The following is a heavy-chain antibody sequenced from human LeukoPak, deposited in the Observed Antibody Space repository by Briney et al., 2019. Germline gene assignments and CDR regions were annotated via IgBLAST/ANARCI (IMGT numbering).Heavy chain of an antibody. Sequence: ASVKVSCKASGYTFTTYAMHWVRQAPGQRLEWMGWINAGNGNTKYSQKFQGRVTITRDTSATTAYMELSSLRSEDTAVYYCARDLLRYSSSWSAFDIWGQGTMVTVSS. D-gene: IGHD6-13*01. J-gene: IGHJ3*02. CDR3: ARDLLRYSSSWSAFDI. V-gene: IGHV1-3*01. CDR2: INAGNGNT. CDR1: GYTFTTYA.